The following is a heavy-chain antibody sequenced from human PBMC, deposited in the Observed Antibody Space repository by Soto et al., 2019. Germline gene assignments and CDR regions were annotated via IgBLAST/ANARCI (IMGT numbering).Heavy chain of an antibody. CDR1: GFTFSTYW. Sequence: VQLVDSGGGLVQPGGSLRLSCAASGFTFSTYWMNWVRQAPGKGLEWVANINQDGGEKYYVDSVKGRFTISRDNTKNALYLQMNSLGADDTAVDYCARDGDYGLTPVLYFELWGRGTLVTVSS. D-gene: IGHD4-17*01. CDR2: INQDGGEK. J-gene: IGHJ2*01. V-gene: IGHV3-7*01. CDR3: ARDGDYGLTPVLYFEL.